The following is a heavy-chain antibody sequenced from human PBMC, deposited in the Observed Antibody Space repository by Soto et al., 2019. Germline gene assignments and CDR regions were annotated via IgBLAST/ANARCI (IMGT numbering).Heavy chain of an antibody. CDR3: AKGILSDYYGSGTYDY. V-gene: IGHV3-23*01. CDR1: GFTFSDYA. J-gene: IGHJ4*02. Sequence: EVQLLESGGGLIQPGGSLRLSCAASGFTFSDYAMTWVRQAPGKGLEWVSVITGRGGKTFYADYVKGRSSISRDNSKNRVYLEINSLRAEDTAVYYCAKGILSDYYGSGTYDYWGQGTLVTVSS. D-gene: IGHD3-10*01. CDR2: ITGRGGKT.